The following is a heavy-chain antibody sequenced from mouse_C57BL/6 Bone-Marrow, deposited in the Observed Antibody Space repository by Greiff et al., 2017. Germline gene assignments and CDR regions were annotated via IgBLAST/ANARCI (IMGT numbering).Heavy chain of an antibody. Sequence: EVQRVESEGGLVQPGSSMKLSCTASGFTFSDYYMAWVRQVPEKGLEWVANINYDGSSTYYLDSLKSRFIISRDNAKNILYLQMSSLKSEDTATYYCARESITTVVAHWYFDVWGTGTTVTVSS. CDR2: INYDGSST. J-gene: IGHJ1*03. V-gene: IGHV5-16*01. CDR1: GFTFSDYY. D-gene: IGHD1-1*01. CDR3: ARESITTVVAHWYFDV.